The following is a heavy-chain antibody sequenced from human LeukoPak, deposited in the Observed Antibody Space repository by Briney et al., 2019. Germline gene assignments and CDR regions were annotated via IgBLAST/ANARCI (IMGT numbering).Heavy chain of an antibody. J-gene: IGHJ2*01. D-gene: IGHD1-7*01. V-gene: IGHV6-1*01. CDR1: GDSVSSNSAA. Sequence: KHSQTLSLTCAISGDSVSSNSAAWNWIRQSPSRGLEWLGRTYYRSKWYNDYAVSVQSRITINPDTSKNQFSLQLNSVTPEDTAVYYCARAGNYSSYWYFDLWGRGTLVTVSS. CDR3: ARAGNYSSYWYFDL. CDR2: TYYRSKWYN.